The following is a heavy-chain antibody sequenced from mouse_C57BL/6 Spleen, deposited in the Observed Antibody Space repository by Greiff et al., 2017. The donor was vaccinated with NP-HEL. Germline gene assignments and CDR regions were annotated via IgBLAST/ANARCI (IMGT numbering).Heavy chain of an antibody. CDR2: IAPSDSYT. CDR1: GYTFTSYW. J-gene: IGHJ2*01. CDR3: ARRGYYFDY. V-gene: IGHV1-69*01. Sequence: QVQLQQPGAELVMPGASVKLSCKASGYTFTSYWMHWVKQRPGQGLEWIGEIAPSDSYTNYNQKFKGKSTLTVDKSSSTAYMQLSSLTSEDSAVYYCARRGYYFDYWGQGTTLTVSS.